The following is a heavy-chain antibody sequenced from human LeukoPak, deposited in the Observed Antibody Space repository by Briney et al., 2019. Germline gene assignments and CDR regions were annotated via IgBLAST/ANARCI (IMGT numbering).Heavy chain of an antibody. D-gene: IGHD5-24*01. V-gene: IGHV4-4*02. J-gene: IGHJ1*01. CDR1: GGSISSSNW. CDR3: AREPRRDGYNYFKH. CDR2: IYNSGST. Sequence: SETLSLTCAVSGGSISSSNWWSWVRQHPGKGLEWIGYIYNSGSTDYNPSLKSRVTISVDTSKNQFSLKLRSVTAADTAVYYCAREPRRDGYNYFKHWGQGTLVTVSS.